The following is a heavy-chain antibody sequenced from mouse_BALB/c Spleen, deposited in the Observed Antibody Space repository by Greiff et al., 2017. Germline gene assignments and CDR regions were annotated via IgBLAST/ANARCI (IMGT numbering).Heavy chain of an antibody. D-gene: IGHD4-1*01. V-gene: IGHV3-2*02. J-gene: IGHJ3*01. CDR1: GYSITSDYA. Sequence: DVQLQESGPGLVKPSQSLSLTCTVTGYSITSDYAWNWIRQFPGNKLEWMGYISYSGSTSYNPSLKSRISITRDTSKNQFFLQLNSVTTEDTATYYCAREANWDGFAYWGQGTLVTVSA. CDR2: ISYSGST. CDR3: AREANWDGFAY.